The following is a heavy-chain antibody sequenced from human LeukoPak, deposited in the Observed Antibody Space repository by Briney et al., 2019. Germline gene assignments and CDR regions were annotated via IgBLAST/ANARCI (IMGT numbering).Heavy chain of an antibody. D-gene: IGHD6-13*01. J-gene: IGHJ4*02. CDR1: GFTFSTYS. Sequence: GGSLRLSCAVSGFTFSTYSVNWVRQAPGKGLEWVSSTDSNGGFVYYADSVKGRFTISRDNAKNSLFLQMNSLRAEYTAVYYCAREYSRSLPLDFWGQGTLVTVSS. V-gene: IGHV3-21*01. CDR3: AREYSRSLPLDF. CDR2: TDSNGGFV.